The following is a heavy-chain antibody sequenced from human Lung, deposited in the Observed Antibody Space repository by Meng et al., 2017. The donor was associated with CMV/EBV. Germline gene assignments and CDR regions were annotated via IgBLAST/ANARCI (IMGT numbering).Heavy chain of an antibody. Sequence: ASVXVSXKASGYTFTGYYMHWVRQAPGQGLEWMGWISPNSGGTNYAQNFQGRVTMTRDTSISTAYMELSRLRSDDTAVYYCARGDYSSTLPFCYWGQGTLVTVSS. CDR3: ARGDYSSTLPFCY. V-gene: IGHV1-2*02. D-gene: IGHD6-13*01. CDR1: GYTFTGYY. J-gene: IGHJ4*02. CDR2: ISPNSGGT.